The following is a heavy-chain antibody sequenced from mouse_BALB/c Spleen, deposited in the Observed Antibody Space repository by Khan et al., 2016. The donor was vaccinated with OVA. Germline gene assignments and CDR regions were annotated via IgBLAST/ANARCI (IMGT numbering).Heavy chain of an antibody. CDR2: ISDGGSYT. J-gene: IGHJ3*01. CDR1: GFTFSDYY. V-gene: IGHV5-4*02. CDR3: ARAGYGGFAY. Sequence: EVELVESGGGLVKPGGSLKLSCAASGFTFSDYYMYWVRQTPEKRLEWVATISDGGSYTYYPDSVTGRFTISRDNAKTNLYLQMSRLKSEDTAMYYCARAGYGGFAYWGQGTLVTVSA. D-gene: IGHD1-1*02.